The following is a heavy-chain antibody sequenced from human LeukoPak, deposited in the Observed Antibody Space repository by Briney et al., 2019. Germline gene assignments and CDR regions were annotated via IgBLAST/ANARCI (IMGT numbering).Heavy chain of an antibody. CDR2: IYYSGST. V-gene: IGHV4-61*02. J-gene: IGHJ5*02. CDR1: SGSISSGSYY. Sequence: PSQTLSLTCTVSSGSISSGSYYWTWIRQPAGKGLEWIGRIYYSGSTNYNPSLKSRVTISVDTSKNQFSLKLSSVTAADTAVYYCARDSRIAAALYSLGFDPWGQGTLVTVSS. CDR3: ARDSRIAAALYSLGFDP. D-gene: IGHD6-13*01.